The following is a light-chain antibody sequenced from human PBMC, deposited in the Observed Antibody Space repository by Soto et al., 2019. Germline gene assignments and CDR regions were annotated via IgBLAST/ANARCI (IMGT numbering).Light chain of an antibody. CDR1: DVGSYNL. CDR3: CSYAGSTIHDV. J-gene: IGLJ1*01. Sequence: QSALTQPASVSGSPGQSITISCTGSDVGSYNLVSWYQQHPGKAPKLMIYEVTKRPSGVSNRFSGSKAGYTASLTISGLQAEYEADYYCCSYAGSTIHDVFGTGTKLTVL. CDR2: EVT. V-gene: IGLV2-23*02.